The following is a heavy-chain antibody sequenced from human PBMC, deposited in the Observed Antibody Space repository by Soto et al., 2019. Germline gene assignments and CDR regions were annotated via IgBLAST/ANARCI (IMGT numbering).Heavy chain of an antibody. CDR2: IGPESGAT. CDR3: GRGRSGQIVVFY. Sequence: ASVEVSCRASGYTFTGHYIHWVRQAPEQGPEWMGEIGPESGATRYAQRFQGRVTMTRDMSITTVYMELNNLSPDDTAVYYCGRGRSGQIVVFYWGQGTPVTVSS. J-gene: IGHJ4*02. V-gene: IGHV1-2*02. CDR1: GYTFTGHY. D-gene: IGHD1-26*01.